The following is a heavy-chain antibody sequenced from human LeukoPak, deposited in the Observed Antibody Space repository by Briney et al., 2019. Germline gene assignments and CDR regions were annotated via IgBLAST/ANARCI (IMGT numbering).Heavy chain of an antibody. V-gene: IGHV3-15*01. CDR1: GFTFSNAW. D-gene: IGHD4-17*01. Sequence: GGSLRLSCVASGFTFSNAWMSWVRQAPGKGLEWVGRIKSKTNGGTTDYAAPVKGRFTISRDDSKNTLYLQMSSLKTEDTAVYYCTKFDYAAFEYWGQGTLVTVSS. CDR3: TKFDYAAFEY. CDR2: IKSKTNGGTT. J-gene: IGHJ4*02.